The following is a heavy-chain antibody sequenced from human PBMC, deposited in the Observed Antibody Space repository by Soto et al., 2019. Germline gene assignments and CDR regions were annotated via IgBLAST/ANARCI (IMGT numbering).Heavy chain of an antibody. CDR1: GFSVSDHY. CDR2: INEDGSEK. D-gene: IGHD2-2*01. CDR3: ARASSSTSGAIDY. J-gene: IGHJ4*02. Sequence: GGSLRLSCAASGFSVSDHYMDWVRQAPGKGLEWVAKINEDGSEKYYVDSVKGRFTISRDNAKNSLYLQMNSLTVEDTAMYYCARASSSTSGAIDYWGQGTLVTVSS. V-gene: IGHV3-7*04.